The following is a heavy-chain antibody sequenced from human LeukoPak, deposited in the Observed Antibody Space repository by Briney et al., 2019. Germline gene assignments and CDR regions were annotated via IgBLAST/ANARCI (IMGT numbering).Heavy chain of an antibody. J-gene: IGHJ4*02. CDR2: MFYSGST. CDR3: ARDTGTYYFAY. CDR1: GGSISSSSYY. D-gene: IGHD1-7*01. Sequence: PSETLSLTCTVSGGSISSSSYYWGWIRQPPGKGLEWIGSMFYSGSTYYNPSLKSRVTISIDTSKNYFSLKLSSVTAADTAVYYCARDTGTYYFAYWGQGTLVTVSS. V-gene: IGHV4-39*07.